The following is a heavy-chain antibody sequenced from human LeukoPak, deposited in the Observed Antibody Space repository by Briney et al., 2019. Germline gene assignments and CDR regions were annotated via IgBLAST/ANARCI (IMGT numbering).Heavy chain of an antibody. J-gene: IGHJ5*02. CDR1: GGSISSSSYY. CDR3: ARRLRWFDP. Sequence: SETLSLTCTVSGGSISSSSYYWGWIRQPPGKGLEWIGSIYYSGSTYYNPSLKSRVTISVDTSKNQFSLKLSSVTAADTAVYYCARRLRWFDPWGQGTLVTVSS. CDR2: IYYSGST. V-gene: IGHV4-39*07. D-gene: IGHD3-22*01.